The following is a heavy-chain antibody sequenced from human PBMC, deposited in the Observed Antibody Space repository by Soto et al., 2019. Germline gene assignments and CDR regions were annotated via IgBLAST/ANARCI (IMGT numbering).Heavy chain of an antibody. CDR2: IYYSGST. J-gene: IGHJ4*02. Sequence: SETLSLTCTVSGGSVSSGSYYWSWIRQPPGKGLEWIGYIYYSGSTNYNPSLKSRVTISVDTSKNQFSLKLSSVTAADTAVYYCARWGSSDIFDYWGQGTLVTVSS. V-gene: IGHV4-61*01. D-gene: IGHD6-6*01. CDR3: ARWGSSDIFDY. CDR1: GGSVSSGSYY.